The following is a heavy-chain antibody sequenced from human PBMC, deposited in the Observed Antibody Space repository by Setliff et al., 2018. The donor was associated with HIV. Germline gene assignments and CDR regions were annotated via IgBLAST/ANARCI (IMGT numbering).Heavy chain of an antibody. D-gene: IGHD5-12*01. Sequence: PGGSLRLSCAASGFMFGVDWMSWVRQTPGKGLEWVASVTPDGGDKYYANSMRGRFTISRDNGKNAVYLQMNSLTAEDTALYYCTTGPYNGYSDWGHGTAVTVSS. J-gene: IGHJ4*01. CDR3: TTGPYNGYSD. CDR2: VTPDGGDK. CDR1: GFMFGVDW. V-gene: IGHV3-7*01.